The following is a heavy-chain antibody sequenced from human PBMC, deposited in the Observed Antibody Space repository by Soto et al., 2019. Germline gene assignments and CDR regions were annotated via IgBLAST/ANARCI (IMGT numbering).Heavy chain of an antibody. CDR3: ARDPPLRAARPWFDP. D-gene: IGHD6-6*01. V-gene: IGHV1-69*01. CDR2: IIPIFGTA. J-gene: IGHJ5*02. Sequence: QVQLVQSGAEVKKPGSSVKVSCKASGGTFSSYAISWVRQAPGQGLAWMGGIIPIFGTANYAQKFQGRVTITVDDSTSTVYMELSSLRSEDTAVYYCARDPPLRAARPWFDPWGQGTLVTVSS. CDR1: GGTFSSYA.